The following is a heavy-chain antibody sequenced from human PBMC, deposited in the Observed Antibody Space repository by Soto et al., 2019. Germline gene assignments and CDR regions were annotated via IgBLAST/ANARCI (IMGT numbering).Heavy chain of an antibody. Sequence: PGGSLRLSCAASGFTFSSYGMHWVRQAPGKGLEWVAVISYDGSNKYYADSVKGRFTISRDNSKNTLYLQMNSLRAEDTAVYYCAKNSVATWEYYYYGMDVWGQGTTVTVSS. V-gene: IGHV3-30*18. CDR3: AKNSVATWEYYYYGMDV. CDR2: ISYDGSNK. J-gene: IGHJ6*02. D-gene: IGHD1-26*01. CDR1: GFTFSSYG.